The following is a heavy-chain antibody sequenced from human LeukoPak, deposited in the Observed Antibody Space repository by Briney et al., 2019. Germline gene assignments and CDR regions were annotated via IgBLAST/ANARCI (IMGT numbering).Heavy chain of an antibody. CDR1: GLTLSDHH. D-gene: IGHD5-24*01. J-gene: IGHJ4*02. CDR3: ARDPQRGDGYNYDY. V-gene: IGHV3-11*01. Sequence: GGSLRLSCAASGLTLSDHHMSWIRQAPGKGLECVSYISSSGGTIYYADSVKGRFTISRDTSKNSLYLQMNSLRAEDTAVYYCARDPQRGDGYNYDYWGQGTLVTVSS. CDR2: ISSSGGTI.